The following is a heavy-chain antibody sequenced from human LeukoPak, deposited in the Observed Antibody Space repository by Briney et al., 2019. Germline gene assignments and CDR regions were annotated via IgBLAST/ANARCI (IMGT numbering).Heavy chain of an antibody. J-gene: IGHJ4*02. V-gene: IGHV1-18*01. CDR2: ISAYNGNT. Sequence: ASVKVSCTASGYTFTSYGISWVRQAPGQGLEWMGWISAYNGNTNYAQKVQGRVTMTTDTPTSTAYMELRSLRFDDTAVYYCARDRPIGYCSSTSCPPLDYWGQGTLVTVSS. CDR3: ARDRPIGYCSSTSCPPLDY. D-gene: IGHD2-2*01. CDR1: GYTFTSYG.